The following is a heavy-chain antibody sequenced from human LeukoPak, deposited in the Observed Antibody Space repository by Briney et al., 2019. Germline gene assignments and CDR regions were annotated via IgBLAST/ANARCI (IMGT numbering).Heavy chain of an antibody. J-gene: IGHJ6*02. CDR3: AKGQYCSGGSCYFVNYYYYYGMDL. CDR2: ISGSGGST. Sequence: GGSLRLSCAASGFTFSSYAMSWVRQTPGKELEWVSAISGSGGSTYYADAVKGRFTISRDNSKNTLYLQMNSLRAEDTAVYYCAKGQYCSGGSCYFVNYYYYYGMDLWGQGTTVTVSS. CDR1: GFTFSSYA. V-gene: IGHV3-23*01. D-gene: IGHD2-15*01.